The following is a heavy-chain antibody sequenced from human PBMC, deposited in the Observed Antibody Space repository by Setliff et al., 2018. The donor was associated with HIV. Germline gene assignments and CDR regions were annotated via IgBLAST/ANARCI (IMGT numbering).Heavy chain of an antibody. Sequence: PSETLSLTCVVSGDSISRSRYYWGWIRQPPGKGLEWIGEINHSGSTNYNPSLKSRVTISVDTSKSQFSLKLNSVTAADTAVYYCARDQSDWFYWGQGTLVTVSS. CDR1: GDSISRSRYY. CDR3: ARDQSDWFY. CDR2: INHSGST. D-gene: IGHD3-3*01. V-gene: IGHV4-39*07. J-gene: IGHJ4*02.